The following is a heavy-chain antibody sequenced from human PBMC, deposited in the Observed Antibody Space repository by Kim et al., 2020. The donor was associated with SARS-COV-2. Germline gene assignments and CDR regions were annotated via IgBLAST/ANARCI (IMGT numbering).Heavy chain of an antibody. D-gene: IGHD6-13*01. V-gene: IGHV5-51*01. Sequence: GESLKISCKGSGYRFTSHWIGWVRQMPGKGLEWMGIIFPGDSDTRYSPSFQGQVTISVDKSISTAYLQWSSLKAADTAMYYCARYSAAGIYYFDYWGQGTLVTVFS. CDR3: ARYSAAGIYYFDY. J-gene: IGHJ4*02. CDR2: IFPGDSDT. CDR1: GYRFTSHW.